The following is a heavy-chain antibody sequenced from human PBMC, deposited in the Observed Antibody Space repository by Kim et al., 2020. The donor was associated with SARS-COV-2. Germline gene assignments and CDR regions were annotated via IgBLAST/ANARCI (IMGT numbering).Heavy chain of an antibody. V-gene: IGHV4-34*01. Sequence: KGRVTISVDTTKNQFSLKLSSVTAADTAVYYCAREPRGTIFGVAIDAFDIWGQGTMVTVSS. J-gene: IGHJ3*02. CDR3: AREPRGTIFGVAIDAFDI. D-gene: IGHD3-3*01.